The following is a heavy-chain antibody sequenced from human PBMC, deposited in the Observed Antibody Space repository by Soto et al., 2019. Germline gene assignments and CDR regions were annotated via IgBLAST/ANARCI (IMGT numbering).Heavy chain of an antibody. Sequence: TSETLSLTCTVSGGSISSGDYSWSWIRQPPGKGLEWIGYMYGAGLTYYNPSLKSRVTISVDKSKNQFSLNLSSVTAADTALYYCARAPAGPSPRWDVWRQGTTATVSS. CDR3: ARAPAGPSPRWDV. CDR1: GGSISSGDYS. CDR2: MYGAGLT. D-gene: IGHD3-10*01. J-gene: IGHJ6*02. V-gene: IGHV4-30-2*01.